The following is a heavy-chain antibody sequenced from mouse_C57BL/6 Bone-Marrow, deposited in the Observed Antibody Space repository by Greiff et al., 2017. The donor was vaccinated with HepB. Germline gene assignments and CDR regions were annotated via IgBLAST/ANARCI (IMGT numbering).Heavy chain of an antibody. J-gene: IGHJ2*01. CDR1: GFTFSNYW. V-gene: IGHV6-3*01. Sequence: DVKVEESGGGLVQPGGSMKLSCVASGFTFSNYWMNWVRQSPEKGLEWVAQIRLKSDNYATHYAESVKGRFTISRDDSKSSVYLQMNNLRAEDTGIYYCTGTTVVAEDFDYWGQGTTLTVSS. D-gene: IGHD1-1*01. CDR3: TGTTVVAEDFDY. CDR2: IRLKSDNYAT.